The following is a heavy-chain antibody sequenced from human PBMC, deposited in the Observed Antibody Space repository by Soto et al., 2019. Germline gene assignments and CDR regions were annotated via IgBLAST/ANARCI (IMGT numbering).Heavy chain of an antibody. V-gene: IGHV4-39*01. CDR3: YINGF. J-gene: IGHJ1*01. CDR1: GDSIRSSSHY. D-gene: IGHD2-8*01. Sequence: QVQLQESGPGLVKPSETLSLTCTVSGDSIRSSSHYWAWNRQPPGKGLEWIGGFYYSGSPYYNPSLKRQLTMSVHTSKNQFFLNLNSVTASDTAVYYCYINGFWGQGTLVTVSS. CDR2: FYYSGSP.